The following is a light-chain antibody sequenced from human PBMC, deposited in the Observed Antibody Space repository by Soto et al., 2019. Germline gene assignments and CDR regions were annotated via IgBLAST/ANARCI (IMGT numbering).Light chain of an antibody. CDR2: LNSDGSH. V-gene: IGLV4-69*01. CDR3: QTWGTGIVV. Sequence: QPVLTQSPSASASLGASVKLTCTLSSGHSSYAIAWHQQQPEKGPRYLMKLNSDGSHSKGDGIPDRFSGSSSGAERYLTISSLQSEDEADYSCQTWGTGIVVFGGGTKVTVL. CDR1: SGHSSYA. J-gene: IGLJ2*01.